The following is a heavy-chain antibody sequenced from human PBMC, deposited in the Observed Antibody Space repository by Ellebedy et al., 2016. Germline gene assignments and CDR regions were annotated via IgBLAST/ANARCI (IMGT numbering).Heavy chain of an antibody. CDR2: IKQDGSEK. CDR3: AREEGWFDP. V-gene: IGHV3-7*01. J-gene: IGHJ5*02. CDR1: GFTSDFTFSSYW. Sequence: GGSLRLXCAASGFTSDFTFSSYWMSWVRQAPGKGLEWVANIKQDGSEKYYVDSVEGRFTISRDNAKNSLSLQMNSLRAEDTAVYYCAREEGWFDPWGQGTPVTVSS.